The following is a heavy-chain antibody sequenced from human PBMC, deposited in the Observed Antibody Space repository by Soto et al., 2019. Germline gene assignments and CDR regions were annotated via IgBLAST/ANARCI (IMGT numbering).Heavy chain of an antibody. V-gene: IGHV4-34*01. CDR3: ERGRHYLDDFCFWMRDYQYFGMDV. CDR2: INHSGST. D-gene: IGHD3-3*01. Sequence: PSETLSLTCAVYGGAFSGYFWTWIRQPPGQGLEWIGEINHSGSTSCNPSLKRRVTISVDASRKQFSLRLGSVTAADTAVYYCERGRHYLDDFCFWMRDYQYFGMDVCGQLSTVPVSS. CDR1: GGAFSGYF. J-gene: IGHJ6*02.